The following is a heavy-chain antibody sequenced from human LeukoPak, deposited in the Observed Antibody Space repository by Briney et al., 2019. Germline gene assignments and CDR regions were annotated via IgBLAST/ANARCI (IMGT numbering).Heavy chain of an antibody. D-gene: IGHD6-13*01. CDR1: GGSISSGSYY. J-gene: IGHJ6*03. Sequence: PSETLSLTCTVSGGSISSGSYYWGWIRQPAGKGLEWIGRIYTSGSTNYNPSLKSRVTISVDTSKNQFSLKLRSVTAAETAVYYCARTLGLIAAAGAQSGYDYYYYYMDVWGKGTTVTVSS. CDR3: ARTLGLIAAAGAQSGYDYYYYYMDV. CDR2: IYTSGST. V-gene: IGHV4-61*02.